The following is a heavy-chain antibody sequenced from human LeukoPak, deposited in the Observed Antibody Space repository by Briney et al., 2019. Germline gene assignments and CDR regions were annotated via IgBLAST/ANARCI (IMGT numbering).Heavy chain of an antibody. V-gene: IGHV1-69*06. Sequence: ASVKVSCKASGGTFSSYAISWVRQAPGQGLEWMGGIIPIFGTANYAQKFQGRVTITADKSTSTAYMELSSLRSEDTAVYYCAAPRYCSGGSCPDPFDYWGQGTLVTVSS. CDR2: IIPIFGTA. J-gene: IGHJ4*02. D-gene: IGHD2-15*01. CDR1: GGTFSSYA. CDR3: AAPRYCSGGSCPDPFDY.